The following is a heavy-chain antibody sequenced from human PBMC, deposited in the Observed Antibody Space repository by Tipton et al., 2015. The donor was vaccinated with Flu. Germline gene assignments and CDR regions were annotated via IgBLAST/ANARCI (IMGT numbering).Heavy chain of an antibody. CDR3: ARQVGSLRRGVSFFDNGMVV. CDR1: GASVTSDY. J-gene: IGHJ6*02. CDR2: IFHSGIT. D-gene: IGHD3-10*01. Sequence: TLSLTCNVSGASVTSDYWNWIRQTPGKGLEWVGNIFHSGITKYSPSLKSRVTISLDESKNQLSLRITALTAADTAVYYCARQVGSLRRGVSFFDNGMVVWGQGAAVTVSS. V-gene: IGHV4-59*02.